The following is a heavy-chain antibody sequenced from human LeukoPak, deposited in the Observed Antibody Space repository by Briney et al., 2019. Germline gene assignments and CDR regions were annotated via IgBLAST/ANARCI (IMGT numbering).Heavy chain of an antibody. CDR1: GGSFSGYY. J-gene: IGHJ4*02. Sequence: SETLSLTCAVYGGSFSGYYWSWIRQPPGKGLEWIGEINHSGSTNYNPSLKSRVTISVDTSKNQFSLKLSSVTAADTAVYYCARQGATVVSYYFDYWGQGTLVTVSS. CDR2: INHSGST. V-gene: IGHV4-34*01. CDR3: ARQGATVVSYYFDY. D-gene: IGHD4-23*01.